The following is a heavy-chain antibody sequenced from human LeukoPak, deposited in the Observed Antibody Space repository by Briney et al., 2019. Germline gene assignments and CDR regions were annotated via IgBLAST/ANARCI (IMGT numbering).Heavy chain of an antibody. Sequence: SGTLSLTCAVSGASISSSYWWSWVRKPPGKGLEWIGEIHHSGSTKYNPSLKSRVTISVDKSKNQFSLKLNSVTAADTAVYYCARGIMRRVAPRITIIRGVRLDPWGQGTLVTVSS. D-gene: IGHD3-10*01. J-gene: IGHJ5*02. V-gene: IGHV4-4*02. CDR3: ARGIMRRVAPRITIIRGVRLDP. CDR1: GASISSSYW. CDR2: IHHSGST.